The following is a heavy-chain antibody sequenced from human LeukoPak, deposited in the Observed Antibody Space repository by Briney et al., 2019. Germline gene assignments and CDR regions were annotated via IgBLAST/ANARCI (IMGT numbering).Heavy chain of an antibody. D-gene: IGHD3-10*01. Sequence: GGSLRLSCAASGFTFSSYAMHWVRQAPGKGLEWVANIKQDGSEKYYVDSVKGRFTISRDNAKNSLYLQMNSLRAEDTAVYYCARDWSGESNWFDPWGQGTLVTVSS. CDR1: GFTFSSYA. CDR2: IKQDGSEK. CDR3: ARDWSGESNWFDP. J-gene: IGHJ5*02. V-gene: IGHV3-7*01.